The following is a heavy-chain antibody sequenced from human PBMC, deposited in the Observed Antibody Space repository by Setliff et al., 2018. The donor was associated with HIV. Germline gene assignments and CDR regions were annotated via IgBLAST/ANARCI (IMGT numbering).Heavy chain of an antibody. CDR1: GYSINSAYY. V-gene: IGHV4-38-2*02. D-gene: IGHD3-16*01. CDR2: VDYRGNT. J-gene: IGHJ4*02. Sequence: SETLSLTCTVSGYSINSAYYWGWVRQPPGKGLEWIGIVDYRGNTYYSPSFHSRVTVLVDTSKNHFSLIQTSVTAADTAVYYCTRQAFGGAPRTPLDSWGQGTLVTVSS. CDR3: TRQAFGGAPRTPLDS.